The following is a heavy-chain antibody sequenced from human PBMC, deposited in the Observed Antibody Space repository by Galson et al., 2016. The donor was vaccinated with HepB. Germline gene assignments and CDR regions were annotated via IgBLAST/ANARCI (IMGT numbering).Heavy chain of an antibody. CDR3: ARVGYCSSTTCRQAYDY. D-gene: IGHD2-2*01. V-gene: IGHV3-72*01. Sequence: LRLSCAASGFTFSDHYMDWVRQAPGKGLEWVGRTRNKANSYATEYAASVKGRFTISRDDSKNSLYLQMNSLKIEDTAVYYCARVGYCSSTTCRQAYDYWGRGTLVTVSS. J-gene: IGHJ2*01. CDR1: GFTFSDHY. CDR2: TRNKANSYAT.